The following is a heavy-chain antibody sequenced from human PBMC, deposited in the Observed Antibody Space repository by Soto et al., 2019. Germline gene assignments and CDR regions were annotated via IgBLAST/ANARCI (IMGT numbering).Heavy chain of an antibody. J-gene: IGHJ4*02. CDR1: GFTFSSES. CDR2: ISSTSSAI. D-gene: IGHD4-17*01. V-gene: IGHV3-48*01. CDR3: ARPLDYRVYFDS. Sequence: PGGSLRLSCEVSGFTFSSESMNWVRQAPGKGPEWVAYISSTSSAIYYADSVKGRFTISRDNAKNSLYLQMKSLRAEDTAVYYCARPLDYRVYFDSWGQGTLVTVSS.